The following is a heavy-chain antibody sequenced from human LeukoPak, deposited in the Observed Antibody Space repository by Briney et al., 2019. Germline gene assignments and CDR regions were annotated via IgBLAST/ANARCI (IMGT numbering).Heavy chain of an antibody. CDR1: GFTFSSYS. J-gene: IGHJ4*02. CDR2: ISSSSSYI. D-gene: IGHD1-1*01. V-gene: IGHV3-21*01. CDR3: AILYNWNAVAIDY. Sequence: PGGSLRLSCAASGFTFSSYSMNWVRQAPGKGLEWVSSISSSSSYIYYADSVKGRFTISRDNAKNSLYLQMNSLRAEDTAVYYCAILYNWNAVAIDYWGQGTLVTVSS.